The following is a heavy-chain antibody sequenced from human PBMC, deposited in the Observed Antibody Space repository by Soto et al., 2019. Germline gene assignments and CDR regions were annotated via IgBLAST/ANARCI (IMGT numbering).Heavy chain of an antibody. CDR3: AKSVIAVACYLSYFVY. D-gene: IGHD6-19*01. CDR2: ISQDGSNK. CDR1: GFTFSSYG. Sequence: QVQLVESGGGVVQPGRSLRLSCAASGFTFSSYGMHWVRQAPGKGLEWVAVISQDGSNKYFVDSVKGRLTISRDNSKNTLYLQMNSLRAEDTCVYYCAKSVIAVACYLSYFVYFGQGPLVTVSS. V-gene: IGHV3-30*18. J-gene: IGHJ4*02.